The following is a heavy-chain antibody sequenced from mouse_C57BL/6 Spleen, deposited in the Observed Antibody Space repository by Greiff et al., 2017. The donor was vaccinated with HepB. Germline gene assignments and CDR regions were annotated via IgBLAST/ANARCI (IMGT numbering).Heavy chain of an antibody. Sequence: EVQVVESGPGLVKPSQSLSLTCSVTGYSITSGYYWNWIRQFPGNKLEWMGYISYDGSNNYNPSLKNRISITRDTSKNQFFLKLNSVTTEDTATYYCAREAFLGRGYFDVWGTGTTVTVSS. CDR2: ISYDGSN. CDR3: AREAFLGRGYFDV. J-gene: IGHJ1*03. CDR1: GYSITSGYY. D-gene: IGHD3-3*01. V-gene: IGHV3-6*01.